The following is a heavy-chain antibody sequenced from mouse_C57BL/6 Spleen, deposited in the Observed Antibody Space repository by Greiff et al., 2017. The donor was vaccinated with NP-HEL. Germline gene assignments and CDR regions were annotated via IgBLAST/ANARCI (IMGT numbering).Heavy chain of an antibody. CDR1: GYTFTDYY. V-gene: IGHV1-19*01. D-gene: IGHD2-4*01. Sequence: DVQLQESGPVLVKPGASVKMSCKASGYTFTDYYMNWVKQSHGKSLEWIGVINPYNGGTSYNPKFKGKATLTVDKSSSTAYMELNSLTSEDSAVYYCARVYDYDGAFDVWGTGTTVTVSS. CDR3: ARVYDYDGAFDV. J-gene: IGHJ1*03. CDR2: INPYNGGT.